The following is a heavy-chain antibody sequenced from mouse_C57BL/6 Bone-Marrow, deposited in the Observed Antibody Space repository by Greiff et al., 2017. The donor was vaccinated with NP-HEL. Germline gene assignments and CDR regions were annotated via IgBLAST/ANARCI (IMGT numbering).Heavy chain of an antibody. D-gene: IGHD1-1*01. Sequence: QVQLQQSGAELARPGASVKLSCKASGYTFTSYGISWVKQRTGQGLEWIGEIYPRSGNTYYNEKFKGKATLTADKSSSTAYMELRSLTSEDSAVYFCALFITTVVFPPYFDYRGQGTTLTVSS. V-gene: IGHV1-81*01. J-gene: IGHJ2*01. CDR2: IYPRSGNT. CDR3: ALFITTVVFPPYFDY. CDR1: GYTFTSYG.